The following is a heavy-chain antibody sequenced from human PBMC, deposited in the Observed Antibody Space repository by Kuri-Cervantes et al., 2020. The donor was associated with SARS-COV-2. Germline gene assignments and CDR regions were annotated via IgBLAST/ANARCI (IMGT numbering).Heavy chain of an antibody. CDR3: ARLGYCNSSSCNRGDYYYYYMDV. D-gene: IGHD2-2*03. CDR1: GFTFSRYW. CDR2: IRQDGSQK. Sequence: GESLKISCAASGFTFSRYWMSWVRQAPGKGLEWVANIRQDGSQKLYVDSVKGRFTISRDNANNKMYLQMNSLRAEDTAAYYCARLGYCNSSSCNRGDYYYYYMDVWGNGSTVTVSS. J-gene: IGHJ6*03. V-gene: IGHV3-7*01.